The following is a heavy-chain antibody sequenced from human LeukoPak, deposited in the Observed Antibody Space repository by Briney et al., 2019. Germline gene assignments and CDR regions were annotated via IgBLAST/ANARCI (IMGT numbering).Heavy chain of an antibody. V-gene: IGHV3-7*01. Sequence: GGSLRLSCAGSGFTFSGHWMTWVRQAPGRGLEWVANIKQDGSETNYVGSVKGRFTISRDNAKNTLYLHMNSLRAEDTAVYYCARGGRIQLERRGYFDYWGQGTLVTVSS. CDR2: IKQDGSET. D-gene: IGHD1-1*01. J-gene: IGHJ4*02. CDR1: GFTFSGHW. CDR3: ARGGRIQLERRGYFDY.